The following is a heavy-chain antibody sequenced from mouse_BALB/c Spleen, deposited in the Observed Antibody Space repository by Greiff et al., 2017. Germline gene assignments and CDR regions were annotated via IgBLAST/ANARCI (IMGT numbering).Heavy chain of an antibody. CDR2: ISSGGSYT. J-gene: IGHJ2*01. CDR1: GFTFSSYG. Sequence: DVKLVESGGDLVKPGGSLKLSCAASGFTFSSYGMSWVRQTPDKRLEWVATISSGGSYTYYPDSVKGRFTISRDNAKNTLYLQMSSLKSEDTAMYYCARPDWFDYWGQGTTLTVSS. CDR3: ARPDWFDY. D-gene: IGHD2-4*01. V-gene: IGHV5-6*02.